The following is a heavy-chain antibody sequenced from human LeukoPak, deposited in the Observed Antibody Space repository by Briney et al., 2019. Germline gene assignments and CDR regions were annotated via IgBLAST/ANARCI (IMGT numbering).Heavy chain of an antibody. J-gene: IGHJ4*02. CDR1: GFTFSSYE. Sequence: GGSLRLSCAASGFTFSSYEMNWVRQAPGKGLEWVSYITSSGSTIYYADSVKGRFTISRDNAKNSLYLQMNSLRAEDTAVYYCARGSPLRRSFDYWGQGTLVTVSS. V-gene: IGHV3-48*03. D-gene: IGHD6-6*01. CDR2: ITSSGSTI. CDR3: ARGSPLRRSFDY.